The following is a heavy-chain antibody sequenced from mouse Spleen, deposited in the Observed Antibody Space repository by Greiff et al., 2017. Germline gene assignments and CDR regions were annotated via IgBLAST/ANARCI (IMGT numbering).Heavy chain of an antibody. Sequence: EVQLVESGGGLVQPGGSLSLSCAASGFTFTDYYMSWVRQPPGKALEWLGFIRNKANGYTTEYSASVKGRFTISRDNSQSILYLQMIALRAEDSATYYCARYIPQIHDVWGTGTTVTVSS. CDR2: IRNKANGYTT. CDR1: GFTFTDYY. CDR3: ARYIPQIHDV. J-gene: IGHJ1*03. V-gene: IGHV7-3*01.